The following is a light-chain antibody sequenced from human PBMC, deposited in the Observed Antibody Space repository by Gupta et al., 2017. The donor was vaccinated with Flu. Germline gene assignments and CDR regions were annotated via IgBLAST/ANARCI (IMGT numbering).Light chain of an antibody. CDR3: QQRSSWPT. Sequence: EIVLTQSPATLSLSAGERATLSCRASPSVNNYLGWYQQKPGQAPRLLIYEASTRATGVPARFSGSGSGTDFTLTISSLEAEDFAVYYCQQRSSWPTFGQGTKVEIK. CDR1: PSVNNY. J-gene: IGKJ1*01. CDR2: EAS. V-gene: IGKV3-11*01.